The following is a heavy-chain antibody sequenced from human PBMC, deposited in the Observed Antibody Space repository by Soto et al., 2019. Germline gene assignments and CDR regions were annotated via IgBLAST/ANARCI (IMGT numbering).Heavy chain of an antibody. D-gene: IGHD2-15*01. J-gene: IGHJ5*02. V-gene: IGHV1-69*13. CDR2: IIPIFGTA. Sequence: SVKXSCNASGGTFSSYSISWVRQAPGQGLEWMGGIIPIFGTANYAQKFQGKVTITADESTSTAYMELSSLRSEDTAVYYCARDGYCSGGSCYFEPWGQGTLVTVSS. CDR3: ARDGYCSGGSCYFEP. CDR1: GGTFSSYS.